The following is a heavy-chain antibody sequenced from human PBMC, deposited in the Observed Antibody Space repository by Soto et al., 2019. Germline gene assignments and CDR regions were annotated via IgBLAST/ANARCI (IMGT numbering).Heavy chain of an antibody. CDR1: GGTFSSYA. CDR3: ARDGRNDYGDYGRYYYYYYGMDV. CDR2: IIPIFGTA. D-gene: IGHD4-17*01. Sequence: SVKVSCKASGGTFSSYAISWVRQAPGQGLEWMGGIIPIFGTANYAQKFQGRVTITADESTSTAYMELSSLRSEDTAVYYCARDGRNDYGDYGRYYYYYYGMDVWGQGTTVTVS. J-gene: IGHJ6*02. V-gene: IGHV1-69*13.